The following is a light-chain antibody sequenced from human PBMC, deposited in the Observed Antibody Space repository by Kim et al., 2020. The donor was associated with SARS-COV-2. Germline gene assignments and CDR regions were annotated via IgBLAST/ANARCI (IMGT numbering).Light chain of an antibody. CDR3: QQNGSSPWP. V-gene: IGKV3-20*01. CDR1: QTVTNNY. Sequence: LVVTQSPGTLSLSPGEKATLSCWASQTVTNNYLAWYQQRPGQAPRLLISRTSTRATGIPARFSGSGSGTDFTLTISRLEPEDFAVYYCQQNGSSPWPFGEGTKVDIK. J-gene: IGKJ1*01. CDR2: RTS.